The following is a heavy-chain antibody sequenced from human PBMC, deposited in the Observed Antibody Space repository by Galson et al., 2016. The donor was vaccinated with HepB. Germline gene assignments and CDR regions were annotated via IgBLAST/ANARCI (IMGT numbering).Heavy chain of an antibody. CDR3: TRGYMQTGMNV. CDR1: GDSVTNDETT. J-gene: IGHJ6*02. V-gene: IGHV6-1*01. Sequence: CAISGDSVTNDETTWNWIRQSPSRGLEWLGGTYYGSQWFNEYAVSVKSRITINSDTSRNQFSLQLDSVTPDDTAAYFCTRGYMQTGMNVWGQGTTVTVSS. CDR2: TYYGSQWFN. D-gene: IGHD5-18*01.